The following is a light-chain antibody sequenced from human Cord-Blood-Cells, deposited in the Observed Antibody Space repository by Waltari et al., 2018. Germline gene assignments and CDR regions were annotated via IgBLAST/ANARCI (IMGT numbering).Light chain of an antibody. Sequence: QSVLTQPPSASGTPGQRDTIARSGRSSNIGSNHVYWYQQLPGTAPKLLIYRNDQRPSGVPDRFSGSKSGTSASLAISGLRSEDEADYYCAAWDDSLSGWVFGGGTKLTVL. CDR1: SSNIGSNH. CDR2: RND. CDR3: AAWDDSLSGWV. J-gene: IGLJ3*02. V-gene: IGLV1-47*01.